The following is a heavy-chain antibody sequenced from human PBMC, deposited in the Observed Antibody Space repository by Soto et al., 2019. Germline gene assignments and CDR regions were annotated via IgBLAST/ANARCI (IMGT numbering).Heavy chain of an antibody. CDR2: ISDSGVT. D-gene: IGHD2-15*01. Sequence: QVQLQESGPRLVKSSETLSLVCSVSGDSIIRSFWGWIRQSPGKGLEYIGYISDSGVTDYDPSLKSRVTLSVATSKNQFALKLTSVTAADTAMYYCARGAGAFSGPDSFDIWGQGTMVTGSS. V-gene: IGHV4-59*01. J-gene: IGHJ3*02. CDR1: GDSIIRSF. CDR3: ARGAGAFSGPDSFDI.